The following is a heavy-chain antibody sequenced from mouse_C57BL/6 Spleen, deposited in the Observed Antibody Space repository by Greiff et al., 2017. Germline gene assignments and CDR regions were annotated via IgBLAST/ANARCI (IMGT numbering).Heavy chain of an antibody. Sequence: QVQLQQSGAELVRPGASVTLSCKASGYTFTDYEMHWVKQTPVHGLEWIGAIDPETGGTAYNQKFKGKAILTADKSSSTAYMELRSLTSEDSAVYYCTIYYDYEWFAYWGQGTLVTVSA. CDR2: IDPETGGT. CDR3: TIYYDYEWFAY. J-gene: IGHJ3*01. D-gene: IGHD2-4*01. V-gene: IGHV1-15*01. CDR1: GYTFTDYE.